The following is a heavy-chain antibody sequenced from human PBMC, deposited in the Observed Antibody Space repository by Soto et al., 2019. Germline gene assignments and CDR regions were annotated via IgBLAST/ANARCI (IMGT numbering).Heavy chain of an antibody. CDR3: AMVDVYVTPSPQDV. D-gene: IGHD3-16*01. CDR2: INTYNGNT. J-gene: IGHJ6*02. V-gene: IGHV1-18*01. CDR1: GDSFARYG. Sequence: ASVKVSCKACGDSFARYGRGWARQAPGQGLEWMGWINTYNGNTNYAQNVQGRVTLTTDTSTSTAYMELRSLRSNDTAIYYCAMVDVYVTPSPQDVWGQGTTVTVSS.